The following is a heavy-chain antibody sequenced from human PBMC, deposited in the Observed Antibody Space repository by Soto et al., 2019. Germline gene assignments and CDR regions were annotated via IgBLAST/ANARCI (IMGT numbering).Heavy chain of an antibody. CDR3: ARPDEGGYSSDHHYYYALDL. CDR1: GGSFSRYS. J-gene: IGHJ6*02. CDR2: IVAIFGTT. Sequence: QVQLLQSGSEVKKPGSSVKVSCRASGGSFSRYSISWVRQARGQGLEWMGGIVAIFGTTNYAPRCRDRLTITADESTRSAFMELTTLTSDDTAIYYCARPDEGGYSSDHHYYYALDLWGQGTAITVTS. V-gene: IGHV1-69*19. D-gene: IGHD3-22*01.